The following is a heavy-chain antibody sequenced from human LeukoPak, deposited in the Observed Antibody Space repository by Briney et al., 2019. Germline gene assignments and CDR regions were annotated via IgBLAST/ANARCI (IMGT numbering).Heavy chain of an antibody. CDR3: ACRRWKTSAVDY. Sequence: PGGSLRLSCTASGFTFRNAWMNWVRQAPGKGLEWVADIKQDGSEQNYVDSVRGRFTISRDNGKDLLYLQMNSLRAEDTAVYYCACRRWKTSAVDYWGQGTLVTVSS. J-gene: IGHJ4*02. V-gene: IGHV3-7*01. D-gene: IGHD4-23*01. CDR1: GFTFRNAW. CDR2: IKQDGSEQ.